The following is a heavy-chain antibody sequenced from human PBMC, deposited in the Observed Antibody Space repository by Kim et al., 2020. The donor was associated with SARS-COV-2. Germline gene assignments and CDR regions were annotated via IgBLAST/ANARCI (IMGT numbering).Heavy chain of an antibody. CDR3: AKLLVGAPPEFDY. V-gene: IGHV3-43*01. D-gene: IGHD1-26*01. J-gene: IGHJ4*02. Sequence: YADSVKGRFTISRDNSKNSLYLQMNSLRTEDTALYYCAKLLVGAPPEFDYWGQGTLVTVSS.